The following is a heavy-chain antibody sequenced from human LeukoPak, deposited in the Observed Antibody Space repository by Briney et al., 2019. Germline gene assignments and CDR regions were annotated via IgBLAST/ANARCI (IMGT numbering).Heavy chain of an antibody. CDR2: ISGGGGST. J-gene: IGHJ4*02. D-gene: IGHD3-9*01. CDR1: GFTFSSYA. CDR3: ARGQSAREYIGWLDY. V-gene: IGHV3-23*01. Sequence: GGSLRLSCAASGFTFSSYAMSWVRQAPGKGLEWISGISGGGGSTYYADSVKGRFTISRDNSKNTLYLQMNSLRVEDTAVYYCARGQSAREYIGWLDYWGQGTLVTVSS.